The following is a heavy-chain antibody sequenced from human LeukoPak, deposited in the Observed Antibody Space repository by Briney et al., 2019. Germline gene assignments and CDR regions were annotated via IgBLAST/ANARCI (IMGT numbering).Heavy chain of an antibody. J-gene: IGHJ5*02. D-gene: IGHD2-2*01. V-gene: IGHV4-4*02. CDR2: IYHGGST. CDR3: ARERSTYAGAPENWFDP. Sequence: SETLSLTCAVSGGSISSSNWWSWVRQPPGKGLEWIGEIYHGGSTNYNPSLKSRVTISVDRSKTQFSLKLSSVTAADTAVYYCARERSTYAGAPENWFDPWGQGILVTVSS. CDR1: GGSISSSNW.